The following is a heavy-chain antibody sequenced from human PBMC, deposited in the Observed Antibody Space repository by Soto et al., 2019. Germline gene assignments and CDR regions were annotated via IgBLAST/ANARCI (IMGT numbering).Heavy chain of an antibody. CDR3: ARPATEYSSPSAHYHGMDV. D-gene: IGHD6-6*01. V-gene: IGHV5-10-1*01. Sequence: PGESLKISCKGSGYSFTGYWISWVRQMPGKGLEWMGRIDPSDSYTNYSPSFQGHVTISADKSISTAYLQWSSLKASDTALYYCARPATEYSSPSAHYHGMDVWGEGTTVTVSS. J-gene: IGHJ6*04. CDR1: GYSFTGYW. CDR2: IDPSDSYT.